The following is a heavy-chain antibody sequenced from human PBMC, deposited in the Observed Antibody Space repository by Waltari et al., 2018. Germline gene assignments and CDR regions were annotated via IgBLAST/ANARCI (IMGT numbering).Heavy chain of an antibody. V-gene: IGHV3-15*02. D-gene: IGHD1-1*01. CDR2: VKRESDAGKT. CDR3: TTGGWFNWDRYYFDY. J-gene: IGHJ4*02. CDR1: GFTFSYAW. Sequence: EVHLEESGGALVKPGGSLRLSCAASGFTFSYAWMSWVRQAPGKGQEWVGHVKRESDAGKTNYAAPVKGRFTISRDDSKNKLYLQMSSLKTEDTAVYYCTTGGWFNWDRYYFDYWGRGTLVTVSS.